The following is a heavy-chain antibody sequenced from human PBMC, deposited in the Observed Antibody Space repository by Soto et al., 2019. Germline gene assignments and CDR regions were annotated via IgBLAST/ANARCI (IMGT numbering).Heavy chain of an antibody. J-gene: IGHJ3*02. CDR1: GFTVSGKKY. CDR2: LYDLDGT. V-gene: IGHV3-53*01. CDR3: ATWHLQEHAYDI. Sequence: LSLSCAAFGFTVSGKKYVAWVRQAPGKGLEWVSALYDLDGTYYADSVKGRFTTSSDSSRTTVYLQMNSLRPDDTAVYSCATWHLQEHAYDIWGQGTMVTVSS. D-gene: IGHD1-1*01.